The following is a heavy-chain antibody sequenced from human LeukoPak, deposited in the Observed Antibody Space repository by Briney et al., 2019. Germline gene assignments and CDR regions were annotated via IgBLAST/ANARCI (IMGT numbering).Heavy chain of an antibody. CDR2: IYYSGST. CDR3: ARVYYDSSGIKSPFDY. Sequence: SETLSLTCTVSGGSISSYYWSWIRQPPGKGLEWIGYIYYSGSTNYNPSLKSRVTISVDTSKNQFSLKLSSVTAADTAVYYCARVYYDSSGIKSPFDYWGQGTLVTVSS. CDR1: GGSISSYY. J-gene: IGHJ4*02. D-gene: IGHD3-22*01. V-gene: IGHV4-59*12.